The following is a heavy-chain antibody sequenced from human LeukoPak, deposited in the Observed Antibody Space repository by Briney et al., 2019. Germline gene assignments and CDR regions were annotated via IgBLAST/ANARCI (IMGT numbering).Heavy chain of an antibody. CDR2: FDPEDGET. CDR1: GYTLTELS. CDR3: ATTYYSSGYYFKPYAFDI. J-gene: IGHJ3*02. D-gene: IGHD3-22*01. V-gene: IGHV1-24*01. Sequence: ASVKVSCKVSGYTLTELSMHWVRRAPGKGLEWMGGFDPEDGETIYAQKFQGRVTMTEDTSTDTAYMELSSLRSEDTAVYYCATTYYSSGYYFKPYAFDIWGQGTMVTVSS.